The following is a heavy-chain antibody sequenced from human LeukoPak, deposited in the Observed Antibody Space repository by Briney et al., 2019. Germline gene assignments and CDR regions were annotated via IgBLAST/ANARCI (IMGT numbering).Heavy chain of an antibody. D-gene: IGHD3-3*01. CDR3: ARGRITIFGEPNYYYYYGMDV. CDR2: IIPIFGTA. CDR1: GGTFSSYA. Sequence: SVKVSCKASGGTFSSYAISWVRQAPGQGLEWMGGIIPIFGTANYAQKFQGRVTITADESTSTAYMELSSLRSEDTAVYYCARGRITIFGEPNYYYYYGMDVWGQGTTVTLSS. J-gene: IGHJ6*02. V-gene: IGHV1-69*01.